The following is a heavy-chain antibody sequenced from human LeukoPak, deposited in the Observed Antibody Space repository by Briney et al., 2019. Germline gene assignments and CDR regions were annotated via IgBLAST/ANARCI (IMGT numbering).Heavy chain of an antibody. J-gene: IGHJ5*02. Sequence: PSETLSLTCAVYGGSFSGYYWSWIRQPPGKGLEWIGEINHSGSTNYNPSLKSRVTISVDTSKNQFSLKLSSVTAADTAVYYCARRRPGTTRWFDPWGQGTLVTVSS. CDR3: ARRRPGTTRWFDP. D-gene: IGHD1-1*01. CDR2: INHSGST. V-gene: IGHV4-34*01. CDR1: GGSFSGYY.